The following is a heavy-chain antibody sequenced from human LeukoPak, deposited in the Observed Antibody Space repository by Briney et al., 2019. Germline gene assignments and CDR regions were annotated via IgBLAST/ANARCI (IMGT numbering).Heavy chain of an antibody. J-gene: IGHJ6*03. V-gene: IGHV3-21*01. Sequence: GGSLRLSCAASGFTFSSYSMNWVRQAPGKGLEWVSSINSSSSYIYYADSVKGRFTISRDNAKNSLYLQMNSLRAEDTAVYYCAREGNGYSYGYYYYMDVWGKGTTVTVSS. CDR1: GFTFSSYS. CDR2: INSSSSYI. D-gene: IGHD5-18*01. CDR3: AREGNGYSYGYYYYMDV.